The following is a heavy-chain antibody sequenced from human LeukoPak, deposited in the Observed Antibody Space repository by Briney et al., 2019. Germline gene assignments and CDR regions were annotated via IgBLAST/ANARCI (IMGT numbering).Heavy chain of an antibody. Sequence: PGGSLRLSCAASGFTFNNYAMTWVRQASGKGLEWVSAISRSGGSTYYADSVKGRFTISKDNSKNTLYLQMNSLRAEDTAVYYCAKDPGSGWYDVDYWGQGTLVTVSS. CDR1: GFTFNNYA. D-gene: IGHD6-19*01. J-gene: IGHJ4*02. V-gene: IGHV3-23*01. CDR3: AKDPGSGWYDVDY. CDR2: ISRSGGST.